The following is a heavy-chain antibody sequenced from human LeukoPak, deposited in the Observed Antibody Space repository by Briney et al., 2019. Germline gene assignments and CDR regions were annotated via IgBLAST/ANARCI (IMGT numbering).Heavy chain of an antibody. CDR2: INPNSGGT. D-gene: IGHD3-9*01. CDR1: GYTFTGYY. CDR3: ARGFDWLMGYFDY. Sequence: ASVKVSCKASGYTFTGYYMHWGRQAPGQGLGRMGWINPNSGGTNYAQKFQGRVTMTRDTSISTAYMELSRLRSDDTAVYYCARGFDWLMGYFDYWGQGTLVTVSS. J-gene: IGHJ4*02. V-gene: IGHV1-2*02.